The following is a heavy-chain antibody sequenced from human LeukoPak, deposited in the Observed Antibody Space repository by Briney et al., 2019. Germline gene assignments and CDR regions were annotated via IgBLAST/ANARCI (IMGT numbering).Heavy chain of an antibody. J-gene: IGHJ6*02. Sequence: GASVKVSCKASGGTFSSYAMSWVRQAPGKGLEWVSAISGSGGSTYYADSVKGRFTISRDNSRNTLSLQMNSLRAEDTAVYYCAKDNTQGGNSDERATYGLDVWGQGTTVTVSS. CDR3: AKDNTQGGNSDERATYGLDV. CDR2: ISGSGGST. V-gene: IGHV3-23*01. D-gene: IGHD4-23*01. CDR1: GGTFSSYA.